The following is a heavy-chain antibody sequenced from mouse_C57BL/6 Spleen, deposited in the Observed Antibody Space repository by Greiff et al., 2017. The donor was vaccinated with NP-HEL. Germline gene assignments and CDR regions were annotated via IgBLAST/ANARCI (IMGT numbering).Heavy chain of an antibody. V-gene: IGHV10-1*01. D-gene: IGHD3-3*01. J-gene: IGHJ4*01. Sequence: EVQRVESGGGLVQPKGSLKLSCAASGFSFNTYAMNWVRQAPGKGVEWVARIRSKSNNYATYYADSVKDRFTISRDDSESMLYLQMNNLKTEDTAMYYCVRHWLYYYAMDYWGQGTSVTVSS. CDR1: GFSFNTYA. CDR2: IRSKSNNYAT. CDR3: VRHWLYYYAMDY.